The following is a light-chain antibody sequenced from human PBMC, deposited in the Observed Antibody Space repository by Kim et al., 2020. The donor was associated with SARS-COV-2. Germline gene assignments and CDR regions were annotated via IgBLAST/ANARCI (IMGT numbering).Light chain of an antibody. CDR3: QRTSWPIT. CDR2: DAS. CDR1: QSVGDF. J-gene: IGKJ5*01. Sequence: SFAPGEGAPLACRARQSVGDFLAWYQQRPGQPPRLLIYDASKRATGIPTRFSGSGSGTDFTLTVTTLEPEDFALYYCQRTSWPITFGQGTRLEIK. V-gene: IGKV3-11*01.